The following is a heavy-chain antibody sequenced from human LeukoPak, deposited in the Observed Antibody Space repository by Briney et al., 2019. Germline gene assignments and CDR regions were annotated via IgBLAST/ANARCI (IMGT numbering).Heavy chain of an antibody. D-gene: IGHD2-2*01. CDR2: IKQDGSEK. Sequence: GGSLRLSCAASGFTFSSYWMSWVRQAPGKGLEWVANIKQDGSEKYYVDSVKGRFTISRDNATNSLYLQMNSLRAEDTAVYYCAKDELAGRYCSSTSCYLEPSYWGQGTLVTVSS. J-gene: IGHJ4*02. CDR1: GFTFSSYW. V-gene: IGHV3-7*03. CDR3: AKDELAGRYCSSTSCYLEPSY.